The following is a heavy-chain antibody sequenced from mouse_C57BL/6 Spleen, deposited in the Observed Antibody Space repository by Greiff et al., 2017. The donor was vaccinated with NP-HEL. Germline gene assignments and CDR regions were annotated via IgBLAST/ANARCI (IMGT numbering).Heavy chain of an antibody. J-gene: IGHJ4*01. CDR3: ARGDHYYGSSSYYYAMDY. CDR1: GFTFSDYG. D-gene: IGHD1-1*01. CDR2: ISRGSSTI. V-gene: IGHV5-17*01. Sequence: EVQRVESGGGLVKPGGSLKLSCAASGFTFSDYGMHWVHQAPEKGLEWVAYISRGSSTIYYADTVKGRFTISRDNAKNNLFLQMTSLRSKDTSMYYCARGDHYYGSSSYYYAMDYWGQGTSVTVSS.